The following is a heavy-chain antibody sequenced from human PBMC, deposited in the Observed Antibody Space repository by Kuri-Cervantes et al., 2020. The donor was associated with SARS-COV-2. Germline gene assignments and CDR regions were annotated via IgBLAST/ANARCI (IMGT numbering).Heavy chain of an antibody. J-gene: IGHJ4*02. Sequence: ASVKVSCKASGYTFTSYGISWVRQPPGQGLEWVGWSSSYNGNTNCAQKLQGRVTMTIDTSTSTAYLELRSLRSDDTDVYYCASRVREDYGEDYWGQGALVTVSS. CDR3: ASRVREDYGEDY. V-gene: IGHV1-18*01. CDR2: SSSYNGNT. D-gene: IGHD4-17*01. CDR1: GYTFTSYG.